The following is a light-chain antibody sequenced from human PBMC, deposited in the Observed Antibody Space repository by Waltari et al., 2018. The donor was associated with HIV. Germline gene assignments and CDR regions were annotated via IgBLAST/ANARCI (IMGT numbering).Light chain of an antibody. V-gene: IGLV1-47*01. Sequence: QSVLTQPPSASGPPGQRITISCSGSSSKIGTNHVHWYQHLPGPPPKLLIDRNNQRASGVPDRFSGSKSGTSASLAISGLRSEDEADYYCVTWADRSSGPVVFGGGTKVTVL. J-gene: IGLJ2*01. CDR3: VTWADRSSGPVV. CDR1: SSKIGTNH. CDR2: RNN.